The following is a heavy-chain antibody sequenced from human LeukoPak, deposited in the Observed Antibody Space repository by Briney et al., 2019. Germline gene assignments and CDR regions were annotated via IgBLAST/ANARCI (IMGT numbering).Heavy chain of an antibody. V-gene: IGHV5-51*01. CDR3: ARHAGDLVWYFDL. CDR1: GYRFTRYW. Sequence: GESLKTSCKGSGYRFTRYWIAWVRQMPGKGLEFMGIIYPGDSDTRYSPSFQGRVTISADKSISTAYLQWSSLKASDTAIYYCARHAGDLVWYFDLWGRGTLVTVSS. J-gene: IGHJ2*01. CDR2: IYPGDSDT. D-gene: IGHD7-27*01.